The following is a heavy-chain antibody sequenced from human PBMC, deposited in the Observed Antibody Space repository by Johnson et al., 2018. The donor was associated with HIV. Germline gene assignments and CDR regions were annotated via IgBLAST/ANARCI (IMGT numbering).Heavy chain of an antibody. CDR2: IYSGGST. J-gene: IGHJ3*02. V-gene: IGHV3-66*01. D-gene: IGHD1-26*01. CDR3: ARVGWELDGAFDI. Sequence: VQLVESGGGLVQPGGSLRLSCAPSGFTVSSNYMTWVRQAPGKGLEWVSVIYSGGSTYYADSVKGRFTISRDNSKNKLYLQMNILSAGDTAVYYCARVGWELDGAFDIWGQGTMVTVSS. CDR1: GFTVSSNY.